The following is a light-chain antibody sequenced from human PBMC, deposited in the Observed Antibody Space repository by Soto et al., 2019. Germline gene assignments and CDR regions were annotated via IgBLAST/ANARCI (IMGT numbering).Light chain of an antibody. J-gene: IGKJ4*01. V-gene: IGKV3-11*01. CDR2: DAS. CDR1: QSISRH. Sequence: EIVLTQSPGTLSLSPGERATLSCRASQSISRHLAWYQQKHGQAPRLLIYDASNRAAGTPARFSGSGSGTDFTLTISSVEPEDFALYYCQQRDTWPPLTFGGGTKLEIK. CDR3: QQRDTWPPLT.